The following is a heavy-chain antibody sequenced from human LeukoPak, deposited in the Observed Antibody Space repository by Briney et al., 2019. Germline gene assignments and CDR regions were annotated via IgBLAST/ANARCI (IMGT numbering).Heavy chain of an antibody. CDR3: ATELGYCSGGSCYSTVGWFDP. V-gene: IGHV4-31*03. J-gene: IGHJ5*02. CDR1: GGSISSGGYY. D-gene: IGHD2-15*01. Sequence: SETLSLTCTVSGGSISSGGYYWSWIRQHPGTGLEWIGYIYYSGSTYYNPSLKSRVTISVDTSKNQSSLKLSSVTAADTAVYYCATELGYCSGGSCYSTVGWFDPWGQGTLVTVSS. CDR2: IYYSGST.